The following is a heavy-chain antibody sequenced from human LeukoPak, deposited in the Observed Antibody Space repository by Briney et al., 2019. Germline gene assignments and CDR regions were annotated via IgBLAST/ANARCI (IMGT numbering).Heavy chain of an antibody. D-gene: IGHD5-18*01. CDR2: IYTGGST. V-gene: IGHV3-53*01. Sequence: GGSLRPSCAPSGFTASTNNINWVPQAPGRGQEWGLVIYTGGSTYSADFVKGRFTISRDNSKNTLYLQMNSLRAEDTAVYYCARDKEGYTLGHYYYYMDVWGKGTTVTVSS. CDR3: ARDKEGYTLGHYYYYMDV. J-gene: IGHJ6*03. CDR1: GFTASTNN.